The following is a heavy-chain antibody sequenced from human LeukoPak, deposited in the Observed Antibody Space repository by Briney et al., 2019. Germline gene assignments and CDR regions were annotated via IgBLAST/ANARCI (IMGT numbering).Heavy chain of an antibody. J-gene: IGHJ4*02. CDR3: ASAHDYGFDY. D-gene: IGHD4-17*01. V-gene: IGHV1-46*01. Sequence: ASVKVSCKASGYTFTSYYMHWVRQAPGQGLEWMGIINPSGGSTSYAQKFQGRVTMTRDTSTSTAYMELRSLRSDDTAVYYCASAHDYGFDYWGQGTLVTVSS. CDR2: INPSGGST. CDR1: GYTFTSYY.